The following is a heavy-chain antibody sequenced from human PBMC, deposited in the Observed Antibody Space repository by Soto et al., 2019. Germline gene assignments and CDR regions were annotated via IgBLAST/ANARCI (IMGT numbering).Heavy chain of an antibody. V-gene: IGHV3-53*02. J-gene: IGHJ3*02. Sequence: EVQLVETGGGLIQPGGSLRLSCAASGLIVRSNLMSWVRQAPGKGLEWVSVIYSGGSTYYADSVKGRFTISRDNSKNTLALQMNILRAEDTAVYYCASRILVSDAFDIWGQGTMVTVSS. CDR1: GLIVRSNL. D-gene: IGHD3-3*02. CDR2: IYSGGST. CDR3: ASRILVSDAFDI.